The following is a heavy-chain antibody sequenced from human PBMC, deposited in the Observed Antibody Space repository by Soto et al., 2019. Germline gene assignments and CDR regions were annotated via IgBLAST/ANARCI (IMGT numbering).Heavy chain of an antibody. J-gene: IGHJ4*02. CDR3: ARDMGGFMPTVTTFDD. Sequence: QVQLQESGPGLVKPSQTLSLTCTVSGGSISSGGYYWSWIRQNPGKGLEWIGYMYYSGSTYYNPSLKRRVTTSVDTSKNQFALKLSSVPAADTAVYYCARDMGGFMPTVTTFDDWGQGTLVTVSS. CDR1: GGSISSGGYY. D-gene: IGHD4-17*01. CDR2: MYYSGST. V-gene: IGHV4-31*03.